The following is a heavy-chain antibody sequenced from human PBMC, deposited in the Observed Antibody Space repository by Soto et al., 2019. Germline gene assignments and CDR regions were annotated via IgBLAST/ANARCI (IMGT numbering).Heavy chain of an antibody. CDR1: GYTVTSYG. D-gene: IGHD2-21*02. V-gene: IGHV1-18*01. J-gene: IGHJ6*02. CDR3: ASYCCGDCRSGMDV. CDR2: ISAYNGNT. Sequence: QVQLVQSGAEVKKPGASVKVSCKASGYTVTSYGISWVRQAPGQGLEWMGWISAYNGNTDYARNVQGRVTMTTDTSTSTAFMELRSLRSDDTAVYYCASYCCGDCRSGMDVWGQGTTVTVSS.